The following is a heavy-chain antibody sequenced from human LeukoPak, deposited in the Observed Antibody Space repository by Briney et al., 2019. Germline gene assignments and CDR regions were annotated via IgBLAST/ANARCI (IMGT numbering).Heavy chain of an antibody. D-gene: IGHD3-10*01. V-gene: IGHV4-59*01. CDR2: IYYSGST. CDR3: ARDRGRATWFDP. Sequence: PSETLSLTCTVSGGSISSYSWSWIRQPPGKGLEWIGYIYYSGSTNYNPSLKSRVTISVDTSRKQFSLKLHSVSAADTAVYYCARDRGRATWFDPWGQGTVVTVSS. J-gene: IGHJ5*02. CDR1: GGSISSYS.